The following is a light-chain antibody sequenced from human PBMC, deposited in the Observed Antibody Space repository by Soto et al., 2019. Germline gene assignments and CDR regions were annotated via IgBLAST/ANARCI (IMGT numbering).Light chain of an antibody. J-gene: IGLJ1*01. CDR2: EVS. CDR3: SSYTSSSTHNYV. V-gene: IGLV2-14*01. Sequence: QSLLTHPASVSWSPGHSITISFTGTISYVCGYNYVSWYQQHPGKAPKLMIYEVSNRPSGVSNRFSGSKSGNTASLTISGLQAEDEADYYCSSYTSSSTHNYVFGTGTKVTVL. CDR1: ISYVCGYNY.